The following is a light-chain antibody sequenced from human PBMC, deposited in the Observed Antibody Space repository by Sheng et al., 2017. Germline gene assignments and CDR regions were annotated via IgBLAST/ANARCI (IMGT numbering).Light chain of an antibody. Sequence: QSALTQPASVSGSPGQSITIPCTGSNSDLGSDNFFVSWYQQDPGKAPNSFFMMSLSGPQGFLIRFSGSKSGNTASLTISGLQAEDQSDYYCSSYTRSNTVMFGGGTKLTVL. J-gene: IGLJ3*02. V-gene: IGLV2-14*01. CDR3: SSYTRSNTVM. CDR1: NSDLGSDNF. CDR2: MSL.